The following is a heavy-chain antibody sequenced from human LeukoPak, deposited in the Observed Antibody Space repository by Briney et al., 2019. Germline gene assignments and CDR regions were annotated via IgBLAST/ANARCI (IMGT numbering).Heavy chain of an antibody. CDR3: ARDLYQLLPYYYYYYYMDV. CDR2: INSDGSST. Sequence: GGSLRLSCAASGFTFSSYWMHWVRQAPGKGLVWVSRINSDGSSTSYADPVKGRFTISRDNAKNTLYLQMNSLRAEDTAVYYCARDLYQLLPYYYYYYYMDVWGKGTTVTVSS. V-gene: IGHV3-74*01. D-gene: IGHD2-2*01. CDR1: GFTFSSYW. J-gene: IGHJ6*03.